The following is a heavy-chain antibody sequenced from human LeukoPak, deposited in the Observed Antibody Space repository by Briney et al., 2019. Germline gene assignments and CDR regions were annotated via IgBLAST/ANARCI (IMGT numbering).Heavy chain of an antibody. CDR3: ATERVAGATGTGFDY. J-gene: IGHJ4*02. CDR1: VYTFPTYC. Sequence: ASVKVSCKASVYTFPTYCISGVRQAPGQGGRWMGWLSACKGNTNYTQNPRGGVAMTTDTSTSTVYMELRRLRSHDTRLYICATERVAGATGTGFDYWGQGTLVTVSS. V-gene: IGHV1-18*01. CDR2: LSACKGNT. D-gene: IGHD2-8*02.